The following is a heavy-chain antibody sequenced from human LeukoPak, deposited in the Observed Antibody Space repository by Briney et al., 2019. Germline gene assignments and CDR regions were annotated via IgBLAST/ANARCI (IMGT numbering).Heavy chain of an antibody. CDR1: EFTVSSNY. V-gene: IGHV3-66*01. D-gene: IGHD6-13*01. J-gene: IGHJ4*02. Sequence: PGGSLRLSCAASEFTVSSNYMSWVRQAPGKGLEWVSVIYSGGSTYYADSVKGRFTISRDNSKNTLYLQMNSLRADDTAVYYCARIYPRLAAAGNWGQGTLVTVSS. CDR3: ARIYPRLAAAGN. CDR2: IYSGGST.